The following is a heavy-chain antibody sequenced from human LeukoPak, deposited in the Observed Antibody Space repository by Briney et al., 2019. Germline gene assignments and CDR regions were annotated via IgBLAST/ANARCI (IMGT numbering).Heavy chain of an antibody. V-gene: IGHV1-2*02. CDR3: ARVPLFGVVTIDY. CDR1: GGTFSSYA. Sequence: ASVKVSCKASGGTFSSYAISWVRQAPGQGLEWMAWINPNTGDTNSAQKFQSRVTMTRDTSISTAYMELNSLSSDDTAVYYCARVPLFGVVTIDYWGQGSLVTVSS. J-gene: IGHJ4*02. CDR2: INPNTGDT. D-gene: IGHD3-3*01.